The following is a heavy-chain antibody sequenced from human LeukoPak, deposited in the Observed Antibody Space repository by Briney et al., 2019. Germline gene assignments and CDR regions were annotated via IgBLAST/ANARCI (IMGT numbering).Heavy chain of an antibody. D-gene: IGHD3-3*01. CDR3: AKVRAYDFWSGERAFDI. CDR2: IRYDGSNK. Sequence: GGSLRLSCAASGFTFSSYGMHWVRQAPGKGLEWVAFIRYDGSNKYYADSVKGRFTISRDNSKSTLFLQMNSLRAEDTAVYYCAKVRAYDFWSGERAFDIWGQGTMVTVSS. CDR1: GFTFSSYG. V-gene: IGHV3-30*02. J-gene: IGHJ3*02.